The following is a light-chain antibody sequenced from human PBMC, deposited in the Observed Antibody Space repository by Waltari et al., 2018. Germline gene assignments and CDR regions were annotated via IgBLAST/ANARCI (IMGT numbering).Light chain of an antibody. Sequence: DIHLTQSPSPLSASVGAGVTITCRASQTVTTFLAWYQQKPERAPTLLIYRVSTLQTGVPSRFSGSGSGTEFSLTISSLQAGDSATYYCQQYESYPSFGQGTRLEI. CDR2: RVS. CDR1: QTVTTF. J-gene: IGKJ2*03. CDR3: QQYESYPS. V-gene: IGKV1-5*03.